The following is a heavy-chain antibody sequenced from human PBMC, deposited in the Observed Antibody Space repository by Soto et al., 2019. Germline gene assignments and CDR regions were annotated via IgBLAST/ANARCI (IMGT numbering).Heavy chain of an antibody. D-gene: IGHD3-22*01. Sequence: SGPTLVNPTRTLTLTCPFSGFSLSTSGMCVSWIRQPPGKALEWLALIDWDDDKYYSTSLKTRLTISKDTSKNQVVLTVTNMDPVDTATYYCARNLFDSSGYYHPPHYWGQGTLVTVSS. J-gene: IGHJ4*02. CDR1: GFSLSTSGMC. CDR2: IDWDDDK. CDR3: ARNLFDSSGYYHPPHY. V-gene: IGHV2-70*01.